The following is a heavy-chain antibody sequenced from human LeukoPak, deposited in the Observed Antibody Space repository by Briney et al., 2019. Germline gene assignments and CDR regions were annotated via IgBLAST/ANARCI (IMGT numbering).Heavy chain of an antibody. Sequence: SETLSLTCTVSGYSISSGYYWGWIRPPPGKGLEWIGSIYHSGSTYYNPSLKSRVTISVDTSKNQFSLKLSSVTAADTAVYYCARRAEKYYYDSSGWRSWGQGTLVTVSS. D-gene: IGHD3-22*01. CDR1: GYSISSGYY. CDR3: ARRAEKYYYDSSGWRS. J-gene: IGHJ5*02. CDR2: IYHSGST. V-gene: IGHV4-38-2*02.